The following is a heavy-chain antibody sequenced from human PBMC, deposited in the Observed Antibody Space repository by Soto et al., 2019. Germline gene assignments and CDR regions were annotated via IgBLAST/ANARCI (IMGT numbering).Heavy chain of an antibody. V-gene: IGHV1-18*01. CDR1: GYIFTSYG. Sequence: ASVKVSCKASGYIFTSYGISWVRQAPGQGLEWMGWINTYNGNTKYVQKLQGRVTMTTDTSTTTVYMELRSLRSDDTAVYFCARDGYGDYGYWGQGTLVTVSS. J-gene: IGHJ4*02. CDR3: ARDGYGDYGY. D-gene: IGHD4-17*01. CDR2: INTYNGNT.